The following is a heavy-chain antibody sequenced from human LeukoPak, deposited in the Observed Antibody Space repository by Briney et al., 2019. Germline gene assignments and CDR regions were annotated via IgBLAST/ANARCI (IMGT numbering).Heavy chain of an antibody. Sequence: SQTLSLTCALYGGSFTGFYCSWIRQPPGTWLGCNGEINHCVSTNYNTSLKSRVTISVDTSKNQFSLKLSSVTAADTAVYYCARRWGGSVNCYHRRYYFDYWGQGTLVTVSS. J-gene: IGHJ4*02. CDR2: INHCVST. D-gene: IGHD1-20*01. CDR3: ARRWGGSVNCYHRRYYFDY. CDR1: GGSFTGFY. V-gene: IGHV4-34*01.